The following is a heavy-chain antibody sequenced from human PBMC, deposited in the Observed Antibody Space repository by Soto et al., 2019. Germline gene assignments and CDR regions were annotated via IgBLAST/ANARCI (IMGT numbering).Heavy chain of an antibody. V-gene: IGHV4-34*01. J-gene: IGHJ4*02. CDR3: ARGQEGFPLDY. CDR2: INHSGST. CDR1: GGSFSGYY. Sequence: QVQLQQWGAGLLKPSETLSLTCAVSGGSFSGYYWSWIRQPPGKGLEWIGEINHSGSTNDIPSRRTRGSTAVDTCKNQCSLTLRSLTAADPAVYSGARGQEGFPLDYWGQGTLVTVSS.